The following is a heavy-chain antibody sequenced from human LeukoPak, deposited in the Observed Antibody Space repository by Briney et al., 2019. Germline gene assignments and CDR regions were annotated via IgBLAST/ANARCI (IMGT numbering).Heavy chain of an antibody. J-gene: IGHJ4*02. CDR3: ARESYGKGYI. CDR1: GGSISSYY. D-gene: IGHD1-26*01. CDR2: IYYSGST. V-gene: IGHV4-59*01. Sequence: PSETLSLTCTVSGGSISSYYWSWIRQPPGKGLEWIGYIYYSGSTSYNPSLKSRVTISVDTSKNQFSLKLSSVTAADTAVYYCARESYGKGYIWGQGTLVTVSS.